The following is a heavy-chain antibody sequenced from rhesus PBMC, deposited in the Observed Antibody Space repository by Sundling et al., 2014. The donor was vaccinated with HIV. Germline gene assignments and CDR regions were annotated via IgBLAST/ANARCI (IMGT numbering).Heavy chain of an antibody. Sequence: QVLLQESGPGLVKPSETLSLTCSVSGVSISSYWWSWIRQPPGKGLEWIGEINGNSGSTNYNPSLKSRVTISTDTSKNQFSLKLSSVTAADTAVYFCARDELEDDFGYYYTFDYWGQGVLVTVSS. CDR1: GVSISSYW. J-gene: IGHJ4*01. V-gene: IGHV4-80*01. D-gene: IGHD3-9*01. CDR3: ARDELEDDFGYYYTFDY. CDR2: INGNSGST.